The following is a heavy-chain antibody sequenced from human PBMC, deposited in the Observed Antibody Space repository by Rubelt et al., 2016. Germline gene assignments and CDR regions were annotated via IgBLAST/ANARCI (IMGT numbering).Heavy chain of an antibody. CDR2: ISGSGDST. V-gene: IGHV3-23*01. J-gene: IGHJ4*02. D-gene: IGHD2-15*01. CDR3: AKGSCSDGVCYLDY. Sequence: GGSLRLSCAASGFTFSSYAMSWVRQAPGKGLEWVSAISGSGDSTNYADSVTGRFTISRDNSKNTLYLQMNSLRAEDTAVYYCAKGSCSDGVCYLDYWGQGTLVTVSS. CDR1: GFTFSSYA.